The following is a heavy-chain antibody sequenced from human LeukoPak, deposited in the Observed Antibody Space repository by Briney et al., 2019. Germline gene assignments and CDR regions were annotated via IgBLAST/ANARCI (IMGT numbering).Heavy chain of an antibody. CDR2: INHDVIDN. J-gene: IGHJ5*02. D-gene: IGHD2-15*01. CDR3: ARGPLDGYCSDNTCQFDP. Sequence: PAGSLSLTCAASGFTFSTYYMSWVRQAPGKGLEWVANINHDVIDNYYVASMKGRSIVSGDYAKNSLFRQLHSLRAEDTDVYYCARGPLDGYCSDNTCQFDPWGQGKLVAVSS. CDR1: GFTFSTYY. V-gene: IGHV3-7*03.